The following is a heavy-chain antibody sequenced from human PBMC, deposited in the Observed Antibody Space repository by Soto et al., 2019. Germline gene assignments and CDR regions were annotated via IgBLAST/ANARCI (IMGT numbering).Heavy chain of an antibody. D-gene: IGHD3-9*01. CDR2: INHSGST. CDR3: ARDHYVYDILTGYGYYYGMDV. J-gene: IGHJ6*02. Sequence: SETLSLTCAFYGLSFSGYYWSWIRQPPGKGLEWIGEINHSGSTNYNPSLKSRVTISVDTSKNQFSLKLSSVTAADTAVYYCARDHYVYDILTGYGYYYGMDVWGQGTTVTVSS. CDR1: GLSFSGYY. V-gene: IGHV4-34*01.